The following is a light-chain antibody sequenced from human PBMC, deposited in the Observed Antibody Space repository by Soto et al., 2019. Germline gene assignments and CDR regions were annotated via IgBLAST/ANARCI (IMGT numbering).Light chain of an antibody. CDR2: GAS. Sequence: EIVLTQSPGTLSLSPGERATLSCRASQSVSRSYLAWYQQKPGQAPRLLIYGASSRATGIPDRFSGSGSGTDFTLTISRLEPEDFAVYYCQQYVSSLPYTFGQGTKLEIK. V-gene: IGKV3-20*01. CDR1: QSVSRSY. CDR3: QQYVSSLPYT. J-gene: IGKJ2*01.